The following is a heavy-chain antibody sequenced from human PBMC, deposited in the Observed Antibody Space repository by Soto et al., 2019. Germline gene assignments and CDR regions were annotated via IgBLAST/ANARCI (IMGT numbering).Heavy chain of an antibody. D-gene: IGHD1-1*01. V-gene: IGHV3-23*01. Sequence: GGSLRLSCAASGFTISSYAMSWFRQAPGKGLEWVSAISDRGATTHYADSVKGRFTISRDTSKNTLYLQMNTLRAEDTAVYYCSKDKPGPTSFDYWGRGSLVTVSS. CDR3: SKDKPGPTSFDY. CDR1: GFTISSYA. J-gene: IGHJ4*02. CDR2: ISDRGATT.